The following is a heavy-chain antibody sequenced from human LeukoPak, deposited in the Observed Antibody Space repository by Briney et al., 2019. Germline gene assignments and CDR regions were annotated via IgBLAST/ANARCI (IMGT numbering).Heavy chain of an antibody. Sequence: AGSLRLSCTASGYTFTSYGMSWVRQAPGQGLEWVANINHDGSKKNYADTLKGRATISRDNAKNPVYLQLNSLRAEDTAVYYCASTYYYGSGSYALLYFDYWGQGTLVTVAS. D-gene: IGHD3-10*01. CDR1: GYTFTSYG. CDR2: INHDGSKK. J-gene: IGHJ4*02. V-gene: IGHV3-7*01. CDR3: ASTYYYGSGSYALLYFDY.